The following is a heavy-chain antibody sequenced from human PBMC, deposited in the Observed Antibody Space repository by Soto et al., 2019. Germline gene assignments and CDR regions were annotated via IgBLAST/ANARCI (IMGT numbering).Heavy chain of an antibody. Sequence: QVKLVESGGGVVQPGRSLRLSCAASGFSFGRYGMHWVRQAPGKGLEWVAVISYDGTNKYYADSVKGRFTISRDNSKNMLYMQMNGLRAEDTAVYYCAKEYGGPLDYWGQGTLVTVSS. J-gene: IGHJ4*02. D-gene: IGHD2-8*01. CDR1: GFSFGRYG. V-gene: IGHV3-30*18. CDR3: AKEYGGPLDY. CDR2: ISYDGTNK.